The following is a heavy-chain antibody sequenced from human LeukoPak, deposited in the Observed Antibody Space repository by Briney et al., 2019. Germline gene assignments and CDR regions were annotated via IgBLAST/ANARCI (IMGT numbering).Heavy chain of an antibody. CDR2: ISSSSSYI. J-gene: IGHJ4*02. CDR3: ARQLPMVRGVADY. D-gene: IGHD3-10*01. CDR1: GFTFSSYS. V-gene: IGHV3-21*01. Sequence: GGSLRLSCAASGFTFSSYSMNWVRQAPGKGLEWVSSISSSSSYIYYADSVKGRFTISRDNAKNSLYLQMNSLRAEDTAVYYCARQLPMVRGVADYWGQGTLVTVSS.